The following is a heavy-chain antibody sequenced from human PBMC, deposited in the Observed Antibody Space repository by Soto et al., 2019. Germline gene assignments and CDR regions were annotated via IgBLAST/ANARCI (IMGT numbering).Heavy chain of an antibody. J-gene: IGHJ5*02. CDR1: GGSISSYY. CDR2: IYYSGST. V-gene: IGHV4-59*08. D-gene: IGHD2-15*01. CDR3: ASHGIDCSGGSCLGSDWFDP. Sequence: SETLSLTCTVSGGSISSYYWSWIRQPPGKGLEWIGYIYYSGSTNYNPSLKSRVTISVDTSKNQFSLKLSSVTAADTAVYYCASHGIDCSGGSCLGSDWFDPWGQGTLVTVSS.